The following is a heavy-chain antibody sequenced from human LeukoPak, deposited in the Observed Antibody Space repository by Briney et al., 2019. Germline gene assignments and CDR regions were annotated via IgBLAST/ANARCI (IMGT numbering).Heavy chain of an antibody. CDR2: IKQDGSEK. Sequence: GGSLRVSCAASGFTFSTYWMNWVRQAPGKGLEWVANIKQDGSEKYYVDSVEGRFTLSRDSAKNSLYLQMNSLRTEDTAVYYCARAEWSNWYFDLWGRGTLVTVSS. D-gene: IGHD3-3*01. CDR1: GFTFSTYW. J-gene: IGHJ2*01. V-gene: IGHV3-7*03. CDR3: ARAEWSNWYFDL.